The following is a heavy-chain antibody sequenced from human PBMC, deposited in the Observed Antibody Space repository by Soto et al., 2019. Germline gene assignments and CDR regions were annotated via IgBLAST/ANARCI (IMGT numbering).Heavy chain of an antibody. CDR3: ARTVRIYDYVWGSYSYKSDFDY. V-gene: IGHV2-70*01. Sequence: SVPTLVNPTHTLTLAFTFSLFSLITSGMCVSWIRQPPGKALEWLALIDWDDYKYYSTSLKTRLTISKDTSKNQVVITMTNMDTVETDTYYCARTVRIYDYVWGSYSYKSDFDYWGQGTLVTVSS. J-gene: IGHJ4*02. CDR2: IDWDDYK. CDR1: LFSLITSGMC. D-gene: IGHD3-16*02.